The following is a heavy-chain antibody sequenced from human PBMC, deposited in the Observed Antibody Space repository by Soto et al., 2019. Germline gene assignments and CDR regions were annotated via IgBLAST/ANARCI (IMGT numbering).Heavy chain of an antibody. D-gene: IGHD2-21*02. CDR3: AREDDGGDRDYYGLDV. Sequence: QVQLQESGPGLVRPSQTLSLTCTVSGGSISYDHYHWTWIRQPPGKGLEWIGYIHYSGSVFYNPSLQSRLSMSVDTSKNLFSLKLSSVTAAYTAVYFCAREDDGGDRDYYGLDVWGQGTTVTVSS. CDR1: GGSISYDHYH. J-gene: IGHJ6*02. CDR2: IHYSGSV. V-gene: IGHV4-30-4*01.